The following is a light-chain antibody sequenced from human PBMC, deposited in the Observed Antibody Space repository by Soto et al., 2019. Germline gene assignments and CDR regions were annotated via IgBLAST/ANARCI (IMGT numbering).Light chain of an antibody. CDR1: QSISSY. V-gene: IGKV1-39*01. CDR2: AAS. CDR3: QQSYSTTWT. J-gene: IGKJ1*01. Sequence: DIQMTQSPSSLSASVGDRVTITCRASQSISSYLNWYQQKPGKAPKLLIYAASSLQSGVPSRFSGSGSGTDLTITISSLQPEDFANYYCQQSYSTTWTFGQGTKVEIK.